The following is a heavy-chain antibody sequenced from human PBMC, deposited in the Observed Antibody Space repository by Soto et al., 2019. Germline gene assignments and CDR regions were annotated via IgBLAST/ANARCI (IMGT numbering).Heavy chain of an antibody. CDR2: IIRIPGIA. Sequence: QVQLVQSGAEVKKPGSSVKVSCKASGGTFSSYTIIWVRQAPGQGLEWTGRIIRIPGIANYAQKFQGRVTIPAENSTGTADMELRSLRSADTAVYYCAMQSVNSSNDYWGEGTLVTVSS. V-gene: IGHV1-69*02. CDR1: GGTFSSYT. J-gene: IGHJ4*02. D-gene: IGHD4-17*01. CDR3: AMQSVNSSNDY.